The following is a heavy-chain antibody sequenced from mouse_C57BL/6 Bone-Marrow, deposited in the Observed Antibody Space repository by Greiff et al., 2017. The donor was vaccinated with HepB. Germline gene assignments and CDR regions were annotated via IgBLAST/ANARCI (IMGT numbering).Heavy chain of an antibody. CDR1: GYTFTSYW. CDR3: ARGVSSEVADWYFDG. Sequence: QVQLQQPGAELVKPGASVKLSCKASGYTFTSYWMPWVKQSPGQGLEWIGNINPSIGGTNYNEKFKSKATLTVDKSSSTAYMQLSSLTSEDSAVYYCARGVSSEVADWYFDGWGTGTTVTVSS. J-gene: IGHJ1*03. CDR2: INPSIGGT. V-gene: IGHV1-53*01. D-gene: IGHD1-1*01.